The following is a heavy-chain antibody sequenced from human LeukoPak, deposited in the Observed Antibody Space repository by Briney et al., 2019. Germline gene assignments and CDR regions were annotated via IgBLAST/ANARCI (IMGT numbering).Heavy chain of an antibody. D-gene: IGHD5-24*01. J-gene: IGHJ4*02. CDR2: ISSSSSYT. Sequence: PGGSLRLSCAASGFTFSSYSMNWVRQAPGKGLEWVSSISSSSSYTYYADSLEGRFTISRDNAKSSLYLQMNSLRAEDTAVYYCASVDDYKKFDYWGQGTLVAVSS. CDR3: ASVDDYKKFDY. V-gene: IGHV3-21*01. CDR1: GFTFSSYS.